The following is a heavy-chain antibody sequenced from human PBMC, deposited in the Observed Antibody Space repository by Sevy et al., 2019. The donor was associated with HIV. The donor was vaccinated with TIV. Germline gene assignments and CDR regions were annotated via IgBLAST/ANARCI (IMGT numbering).Heavy chain of an antibody. CDR1: GGSVSSGSYY. J-gene: IGHJ4*02. Sequence: SESLSLTCTVSGGSVSSGSYYWSWIRQPPGKGLEWIGYIFYSGSTNNNTSLKSRVTISVDTSKNQFSLRLRSVTTAYTAVYYCADHSAPYGHYANLSFDYWGQGTLVTVSS. V-gene: IGHV4-61*01. CDR2: IFYSGST. D-gene: IGHD4-17*01. CDR3: ADHSAPYGHYANLSFDY.